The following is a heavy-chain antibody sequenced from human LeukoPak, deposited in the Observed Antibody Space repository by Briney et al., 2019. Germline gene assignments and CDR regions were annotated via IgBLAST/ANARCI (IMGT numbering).Heavy chain of an antibody. CDR3: ARNSGYDLDAFDI. V-gene: IGHV3-48*01. CDR2: ISSSSSTI. CDR1: GFTFSSYS. J-gene: IGHJ3*02. Sequence: GGSLRLSCAASGFTFSSYSMNWVRQAPGKGLEWVSYISSSSSTIYYADSVKGRFTISRDNAKNSLYLQMNSLRAEDTAVYYCARNSGYDLDAFDIWGQGTMVTVSS. D-gene: IGHD5-12*01.